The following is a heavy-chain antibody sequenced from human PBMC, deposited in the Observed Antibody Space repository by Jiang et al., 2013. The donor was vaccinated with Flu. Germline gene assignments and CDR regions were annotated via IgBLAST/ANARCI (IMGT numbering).Heavy chain of an antibody. CDR3: AKTRADLWFGDHGFDY. J-gene: IGHJ4*02. Sequence: QLLESGGGVVQPGRSLRLSCAASGFTFSSYGMHWVRQAPGKGLEWVAVISYDGSNKYYADSVKGRFTISRDNSKNTLYLQMNSLRAEDTAVYYCAKTRADLWFGDHGFDYWGQGTLVTVSS. V-gene: IGHV3-30*18. CDR2: ISYDGSNK. CDR1: GFTFSSYG. D-gene: IGHD3-10*01.